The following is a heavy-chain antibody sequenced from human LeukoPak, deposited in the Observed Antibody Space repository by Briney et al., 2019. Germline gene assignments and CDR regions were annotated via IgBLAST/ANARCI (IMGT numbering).Heavy chain of an antibody. J-gene: IGHJ4*02. Sequence: GSLRLSCAASGFTFSSYSMNWVRQAPGKGLEWVSSISSSSSYIYYADSVKGRFTISRDNAKNSLYLQMNSLKAEDTAVYYCARAGKGYIDYWGQGTLVTVSS. CDR2: ISSSSSYI. V-gene: IGHV3-21*01. CDR1: GFTFSSYS. CDR3: ARAGKGYIDY.